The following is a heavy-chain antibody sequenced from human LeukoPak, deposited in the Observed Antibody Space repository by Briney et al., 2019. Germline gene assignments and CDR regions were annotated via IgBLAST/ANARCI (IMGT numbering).Heavy chain of an antibody. CDR1: GGSIGTYY. J-gene: IGHJ4*02. Sequence: SETLSLTCAVSGGSIGTYYWSWIRQPPGKGLEWIGYISYSGSTTYNPSLKSRVTISVDTSKNQFSLKLNSVTAAGTAVYYCARHSSEYSYELWGQGTLVTVSS. CDR3: ARHSSEYSYEL. V-gene: IGHV4-59*08. D-gene: IGHD5-18*01. CDR2: ISYSGST.